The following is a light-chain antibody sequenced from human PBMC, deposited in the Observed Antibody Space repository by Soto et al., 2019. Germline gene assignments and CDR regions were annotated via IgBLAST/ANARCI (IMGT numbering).Light chain of an antibody. CDR1: QSVSSY. Sequence: EIVLTQSPATLSLSPGERATLSCRASQSVSSYLAWYQQKPGQAPRLLIYDASNRATGIPARFSGSGAGTDFTLTIRSLEAEDFAVSYCQQRSNWPRLTFGGGTKVAIK. V-gene: IGKV3-11*01. J-gene: IGKJ4*01. CDR3: QQRSNWPRLT. CDR2: DAS.